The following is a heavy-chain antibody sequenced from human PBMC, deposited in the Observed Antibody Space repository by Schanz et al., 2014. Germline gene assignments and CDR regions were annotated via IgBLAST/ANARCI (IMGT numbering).Heavy chain of an antibody. CDR3: ARDRWDWNNAFDI. V-gene: IGHV3-23*01. Sequence: ELQLLESGGGFVQPGGSLRLSCAASGFTFGIYGMSWVRQAPGKGLEWLSVIDSSGDSTHYADSVRGRFTISRDNSKNTLYLQMNSLRAEDTAVYYCARDRWDWNNAFDIWGQGTMVTVSS. D-gene: IGHD1-1*01. CDR1: GFTFGIYG. CDR2: IDSSGDST. J-gene: IGHJ3*02.